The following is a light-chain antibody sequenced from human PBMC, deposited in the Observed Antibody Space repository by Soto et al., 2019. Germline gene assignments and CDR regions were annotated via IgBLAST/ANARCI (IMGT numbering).Light chain of an antibody. CDR3: QQSYSTLYT. CDR1: QSISTY. J-gene: IGKJ2*01. CDR2: TTS. Sequence: DIQMTQSPSSLSASVGDRVTITCRASQSISTYLNWYQQKPGKAPKLLIYTTSNLQSGVPSRFSGSGSGTDFNFTISSLQPEDFATYYCQQSYSTLYTFGQGTKLEIK. V-gene: IGKV1-39*01.